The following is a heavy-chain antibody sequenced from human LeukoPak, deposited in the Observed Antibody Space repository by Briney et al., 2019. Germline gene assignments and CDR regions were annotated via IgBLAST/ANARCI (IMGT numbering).Heavy chain of an antibody. CDR2: ISVYNGNT. CDR3: ARDSKSSSRLRLGELSPMDAFDI. J-gene: IGHJ3*02. V-gene: IGHV1-18*01. CDR1: GYTFTSYG. Sequence: ASVKVSCKASGYTFTSYGLSWVRQAPGKGLEWMGWISVYNGNTNYAQELQGRVTMTTDTSTTTAYMELRSLRFEDTAVYYCARDSKSSSRLRLGELSPMDAFDIWGQGTMVTVSS. D-gene: IGHD3-16*02.